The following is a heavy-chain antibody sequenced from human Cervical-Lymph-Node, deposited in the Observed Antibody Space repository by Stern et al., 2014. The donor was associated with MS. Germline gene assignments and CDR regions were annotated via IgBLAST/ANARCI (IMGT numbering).Heavy chain of an antibody. CDR3: ARVAAGTLYYYYGMDV. CDR2: INPSGGST. V-gene: IGHV1-46*01. J-gene: IGHJ6*02. CDR1: GYTFTSYY. D-gene: IGHD6-13*01. Sequence: VHLVESGAEVKKPGASVKVSCKASGYTFTSYYMHWVRQAPGQGLEWMGIINPSGGSTSYAQKFQGRVTMTRDTSTSTVYMELSSLRSEDTAVYYCARVAAGTLYYYYGMDVWGQGTTVTVSS.